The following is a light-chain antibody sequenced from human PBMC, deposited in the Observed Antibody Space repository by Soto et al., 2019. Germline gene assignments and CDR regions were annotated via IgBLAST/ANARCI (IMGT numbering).Light chain of an antibody. CDR3: QQNDFIPWT. J-gene: IGKJ1*01. V-gene: IGKV1-39*01. CDR1: QNIRTY. CDR2: GSS. Sequence: DVQMTQSPSSLSASVGDRVSITCRASQNIRTYLNWYQQTPGKDPKLLIYGSSHLQSGVPPRFSGTRSETDFTLIISSLQPEDGATYFCQQNDFIPWTFGHGTKVELK.